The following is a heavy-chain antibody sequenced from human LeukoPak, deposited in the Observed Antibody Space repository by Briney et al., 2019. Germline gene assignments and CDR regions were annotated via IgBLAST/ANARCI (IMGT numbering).Heavy chain of an antibody. CDR1: GYTFTSYY. D-gene: IGHD1-26*01. CDR2: INPSGGST. CDR3: ARAGSSGDYQAGSFEY. Sequence: ASVKVSCKASGYTFTSYYMHWVRQAPGQGLEWMGIINPSGGSTSYAQKFQGRVTMTRDMSTSTVYMELSSLRSEDTAVYYCARAGSSGDYQAGSFEYWGQGTLVTVSS. V-gene: IGHV1-46*01. J-gene: IGHJ4*02.